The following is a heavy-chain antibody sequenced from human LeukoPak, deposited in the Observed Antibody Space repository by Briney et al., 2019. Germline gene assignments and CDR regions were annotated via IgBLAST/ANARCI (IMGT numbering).Heavy chain of an antibody. D-gene: IGHD4-17*01. CDR2: ISGSGGST. Sequence: PGGSLRLSCAASGFTFSSYAMSWVRQAPGKVLEWVSAISGSGGSTYYADSVKGRFTISRDNSKNTLYLQMNSLRAEDTAVYYCASTYDYGEDYYYYGMDVWGQGTTVTVSS. CDR3: ASTYDYGEDYYYYGMDV. V-gene: IGHV3-23*01. CDR1: GFTFSSYA. J-gene: IGHJ6*02.